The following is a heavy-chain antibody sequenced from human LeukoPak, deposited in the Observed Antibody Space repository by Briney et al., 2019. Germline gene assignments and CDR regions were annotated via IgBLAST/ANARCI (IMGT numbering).Heavy chain of an antibody. CDR2: IYASGST. CDR1: GGSISSYY. Sequence: SETLSLTCTVSGGSISSYYWSWIRQPAGKGLEWIGLIYASGSTNYNPSLKSRVTMSVDTSKNQSSLKLSSVTAADTAVYYCARTVWTYDSARPLWFDPWGQGTLVTVSS. D-gene: IGHD1-1*01. CDR3: ARTVWTYDSARPLWFDP. J-gene: IGHJ5*02. V-gene: IGHV4-4*07.